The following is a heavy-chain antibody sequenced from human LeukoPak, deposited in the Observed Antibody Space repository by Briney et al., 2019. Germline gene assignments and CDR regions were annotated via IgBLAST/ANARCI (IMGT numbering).Heavy chain of an antibody. J-gene: IGHJ6*02. Sequence: GGSLRLSCAASGFTFSNYWMNWVRQAPGKGLEWVSYISSSSSTIYYADSVKGRFTISRDNAKNSLYLQMNSLRAEDTAVYYCARGGAAAATYYYGMDVWGQGTTVTVSS. CDR2: ISSSSSTI. D-gene: IGHD6-13*01. CDR3: ARGGAAAATYYYGMDV. CDR1: GFTFSNYW. V-gene: IGHV3-48*04.